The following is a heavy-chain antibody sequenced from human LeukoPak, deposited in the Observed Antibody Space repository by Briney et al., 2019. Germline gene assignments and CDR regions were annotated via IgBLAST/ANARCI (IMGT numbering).Heavy chain of an antibody. D-gene: IGHD6-19*01. CDR3: ARSHGYSSGWYDL. CDR2: IKQDGSEK. V-gene: IGHV3-7*01. J-gene: IGHJ5*02. CDR1: GFTFSSYR. Sequence: GGSLRLSCAASGFTFSSYRMSWVRQAPGKGLEWVANIKQDGSEKYYVDSVKGRFTISRDNSKNTQYLQMGSLRAEDMAVYYCARSHGYSSGWYDLWGQGPLVTVSS.